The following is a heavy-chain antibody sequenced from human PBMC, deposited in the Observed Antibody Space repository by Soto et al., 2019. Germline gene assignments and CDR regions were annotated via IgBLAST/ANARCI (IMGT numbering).Heavy chain of an antibody. J-gene: IGHJ5*02. Sequence: SETLSLTCTVSCDSISSTRWWSWVRQSPGKGLEWIGDIYHGGSTNYNPSLKSRVTISIDKSKNQFSLKLKSVTAADTAVYFCARETYGDYVGYLDPWGQGIQVTVSS. V-gene: IGHV4-4*02. CDR3: ARETYGDYVGYLDP. CDR1: CDSISSTRW. D-gene: IGHD4-17*01. CDR2: IYHGGST.